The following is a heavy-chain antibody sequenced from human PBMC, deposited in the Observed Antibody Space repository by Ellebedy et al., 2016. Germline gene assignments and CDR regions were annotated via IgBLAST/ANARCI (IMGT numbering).Heavy chain of an antibody. Sequence: SETLSLXXTVSGGSISSYYWSWIRQPPGKGLEWIGYIYYSGSTNYNPSLKSRVTISVDTSKNQFSLKLSSVTAADTAVYYCARDSPPAAAPHYYYYMDVWGKGTTVTVSS. V-gene: IGHV4-59*12. CDR2: IYYSGST. J-gene: IGHJ6*03. D-gene: IGHD6-13*01. CDR1: GGSISSYY. CDR3: ARDSPPAAAPHYYYYMDV.